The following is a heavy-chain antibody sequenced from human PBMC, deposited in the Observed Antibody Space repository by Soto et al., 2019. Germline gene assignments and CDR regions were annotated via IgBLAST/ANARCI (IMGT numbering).Heavy chain of an antibody. J-gene: IGHJ4*02. CDR1: GGSISSRTFW. V-gene: IGHV4-39*01. CDR2: MYYSGGS. CDR3: ARHPRDDYNYGGSGIFDY. D-gene: IGHD4-4*01. Sequence: QLQLQESGPGLVKTSETLSLTCSVSGGSISSRTFWWAWIRQPPGKGLEWIGDMYYSGGSYSSPSLKSRVTLSVDTSKNQLSLKLNSVTAADTAVYYWARHPRDDYNYGGSGIFDYWGQGTLVTVSS.